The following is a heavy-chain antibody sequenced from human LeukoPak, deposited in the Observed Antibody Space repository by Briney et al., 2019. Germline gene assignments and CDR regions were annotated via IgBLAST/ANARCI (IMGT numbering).Heavy chain of an antibody. Sequence: HPGGSLRLSCAVSGFSFDDYAVHWVRQAPGKGLEWVSGISWNSGSIGYADSVKGRFTISRDNAKNSLYLQMNSLRAEDTAVYYCVRDLLAAAAAMNQYPAKRQNYYYYGMDVWGQGTTVTVSS. D-gene: IGHD6-13*01. V-gene: IGHV3-9*01. CDR2: ISWNSGSI. J-gene: IGHJ6*02. CDR1: GFSFDDYA. CDR3: VRDLLAAAAAMNQYPAKRQNYYYYGMDV.